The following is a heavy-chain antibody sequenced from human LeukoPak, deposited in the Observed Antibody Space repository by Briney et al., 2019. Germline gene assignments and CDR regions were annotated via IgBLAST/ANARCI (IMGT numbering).Heavy chain of an antibody. Sequence: GESLKISCKGSGYSFTSYWIGWVRQMPGKGLEWMGIIYPGDSDTRYSPSFQGQVTISADKSISTAYLQWSSLKASDTAMYYCATTQYDFWKGYHPEYFQHWGQGTLVTVSS. J-gene: IGHJ1*01. V-gene: IGHV5-51*01. CDR2: IYPGDSDT. CDR3: ATTQYDFWKGYHPEYFQH. CDR1: GYSFTSYW. D-gene: IGHD3-3*01.